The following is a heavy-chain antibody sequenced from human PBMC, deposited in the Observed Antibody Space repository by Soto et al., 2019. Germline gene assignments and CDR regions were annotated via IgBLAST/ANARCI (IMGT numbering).Heavy chain of an antibody. Sequence: QVQLVESGGGVVQPGTSLRLTCAASGFTFRSHGMHWVRQVPGKGLEWVAAISNDGRSKYYADSVKGRFSISRDNSKKTLYLQMSSLRADDSAVYFCARGSKDSYPGSRIFDFWGRGTLVTVSS. CDR2: ISNDGRSK. V-gene: IGHV3-30*03. CDR3: ARGSKDSYPGSRIFDF. D-gene: IGHD3-10*01. J-gene: IGHJ4*02. CDR1: GFTFRSHG.